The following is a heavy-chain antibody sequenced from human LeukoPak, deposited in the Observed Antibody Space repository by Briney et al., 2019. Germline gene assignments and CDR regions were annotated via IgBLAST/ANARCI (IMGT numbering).Heavy chain of an antibody. D-gene: IGHD4-11*01. CDR1: GFTFSSYA. V-gene: IGHV3-23*01. CDR2: ISGSGGST. CDR3: AKGKDYSNYVAAFDY. J-gene: IGHJ4*02. Sequence: GGSLRLSCGASGFTFSSYAMNWVRQAPGKGLEWVSGISGSGGSTYYADSVKGRFTISRDNFKNTLYLQMNSLRAEDTAVYYCAKGKDYSNYVAAFDYWGQGALVTISS.